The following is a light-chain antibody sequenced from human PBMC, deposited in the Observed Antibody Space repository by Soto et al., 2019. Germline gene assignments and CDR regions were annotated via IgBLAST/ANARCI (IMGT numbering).Light chain of an antibody. CDR1: QGISSA. J-gene: IGKJ4*01. CDR2: DAS. CDR3: QQFNNYPLT. V-gene: IGKV1D-13*01. Sequence: AIQLTQSPSALSASVGDRVTITCRASQGISSALAWYQQKPGKAPKLLIYDASSLESGVPSRFSGSGSGTDFTLTFSSLQPEDFATYHCQQFNNYPLTFGGGTKVDNK.